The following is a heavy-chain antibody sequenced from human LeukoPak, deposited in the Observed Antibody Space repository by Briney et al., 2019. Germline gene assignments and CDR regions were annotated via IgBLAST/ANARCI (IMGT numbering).Heavy chain of an antibody. Sequence: SGGSLRLSCAASGFTFSSYAMHWVRQAPGKGLEWVAVIPYDGSNKYYADSVKGRFTISRDNSKNTLYLQMNSLRAEDTAVYYCASPLGMVRGVIVGPLDYWGQGTLVTVSS. CDR3: ASPLGMVRGVIVGPLDY. CDR1: GFTFSSYA. V-gene: IGHV3-30*01. J-gene: IGHJ4*02. D-gene: IGHD3-10*01. CDR2: IPYDGSNK.